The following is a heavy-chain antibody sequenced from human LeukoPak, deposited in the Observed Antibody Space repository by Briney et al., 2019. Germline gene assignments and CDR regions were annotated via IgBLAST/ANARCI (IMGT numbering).Heavy chain of an antibody. D-gene: IGHD3-22*01. V-gene: IGHV1-2*02. CDR2: INPNSGGT. CDR3: AREANYYDSSGYYFDY. Sequence: ASVKVSCKASGYTFTGYYMHWLRQAPGQGLEWMGRINPNSGGTNYAQKFQGRVTMTRDTSISTAYMELSRLRSDDTAVYYCAREANYYDSSGYYFDYWGQGTLVTVSS. CDR1: GYTFTGYY. J-gene: IGHJ4*02.